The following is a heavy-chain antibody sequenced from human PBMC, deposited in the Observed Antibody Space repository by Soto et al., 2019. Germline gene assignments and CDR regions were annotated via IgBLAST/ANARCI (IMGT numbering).Heavy chain of an antibody. J-gene: IGHJ5*02. CDR1: GFIFSSHA. CDR2: VSGSGGST. Sequence: EVQLLESGGGLVQGGGSLRLSCAASGFIFSSHAMSWVRQAPGKGLEWVSSVSGSGGSTYYADSVKGRFTISRDNSKSTLFLQMNSLRAEDTAVYYCAKDLDIVVVVLGNPGPVSWGQGTLVTVSS. V-gene: IGHV3-23*01. D-gene: IGHD2-15*01. CDR3: AKDLDIVVVVLGNPGPVS.